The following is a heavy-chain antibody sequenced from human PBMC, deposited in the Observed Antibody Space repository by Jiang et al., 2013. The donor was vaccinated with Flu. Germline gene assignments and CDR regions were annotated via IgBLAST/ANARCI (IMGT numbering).Heavy chain of an antibody. J-gene: IGHJ3*02. CDR1: GSTVSSFT. Sequence: VQLVESGAEVKKPGSSVKVSCKASGSTVSSFTITWVRQAPGQGLEWVGVTVPIFGTTKYAQKFQGRVTITADESTGTAYMELSSLRPEDTAVYYCARSVTRADAFNIWGQGTMITVSS. D-gene: IGHD3-16*02. CDR3: ARSVTRADAFNI. CDR2: TVPIFGTT. V-gene: IGHV1-69*01.